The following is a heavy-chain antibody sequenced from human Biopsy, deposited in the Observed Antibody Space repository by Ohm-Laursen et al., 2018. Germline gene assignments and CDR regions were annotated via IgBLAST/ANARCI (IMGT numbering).Heavy chain of an antibody. CDR2: VYYSGTT. Sequence: GTLSLTCSVSGGSVSDSLHFWSWIRQPPGKGLEWIGNVYYSGTTNYNPSLKSRVTVSIDTSKNQFSLKLTSVTAADTAVYFCTRDVKRYCSGSSCYTGYFGMDVWGQGTTVTVSS. CDR3: TRDVKRYCSGSSCYTGYFGMDV. J-gene: IGHJ6*02. V-gene: IGHV4-61*01. CDR1: GGSVSDSLHF. D-gene: IGHD2-2*01.